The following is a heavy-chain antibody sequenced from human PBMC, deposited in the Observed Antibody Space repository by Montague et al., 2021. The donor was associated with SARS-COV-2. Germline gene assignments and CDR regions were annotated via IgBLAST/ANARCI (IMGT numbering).Heavy chain of an antibody. CDR2: ISSSSSYT. V-gene: IGHV3-21*01. CDR1: GFTFSSYS. Sequence: SLRLSCAASGFTFSSYSMNWVRQAPGKGLEWVSSISSSSSYTYYADSVKGRFTISRDNAKNSLYLQMNSLRAEDTAVYYCAGDWITMLYYYGMDVWGQGTTVTVSS. J-gene: IGHJ6*02. CDR3: AGDWITMLYYYGMDV. D-gene: IGHD3-10*01.